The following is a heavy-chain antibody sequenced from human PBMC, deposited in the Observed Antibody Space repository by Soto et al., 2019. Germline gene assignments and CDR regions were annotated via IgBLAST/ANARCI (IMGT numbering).Heavy chain of an antibody. CDR2: IVPHLGTA. CDR1: GGTFRNEI. V-gene: IGHV1-69*01. D-gene: IGHD5-12*01. J-gene: IGHJ5*01. Sequence: QVQPAQSGAEVKKPGSSVKVSCTASGGTFRNEIISWIRQAPGQGLGWMGGIVPHLGTANYAQKFQDRVTITADGSTNAAYMEMSSLTSEDTAVYYCATDVIVPNVIGRWFDSWGQGTLVTVSS. CDR3: ATDVIVPNVIGRWFDS.